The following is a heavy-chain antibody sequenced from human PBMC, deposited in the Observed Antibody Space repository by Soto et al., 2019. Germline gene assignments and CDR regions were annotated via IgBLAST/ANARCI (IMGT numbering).Heavy chain of an antibody. CDR3: ARLLGRSGEWELNVIDN. D-gene: IGHD1-26*01. CDR2: MNPNSGNT. Sequence: ASVKVSCKASGYTFTSYDINWVRQATGQGLEWMGWMNPNSGNTGYAQKFQGRVTMTRNTSISTAYMELSSLRSEDTAVYYCARLLGRSGEWELNVIDNWGQGSLVTVSS. J-gene: IGHJ4*02. CDR1: GYTFTSYD. V-gene: IGHV1-8*01.